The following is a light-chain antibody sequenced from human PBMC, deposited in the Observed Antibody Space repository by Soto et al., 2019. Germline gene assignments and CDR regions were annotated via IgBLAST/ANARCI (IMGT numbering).Light chain of an antibody. V-gene: IGKV3-20*01. J-gene: IGKJ5*01. CDR1: QSVSSSY. Sequence: PASLSPGGGATLSCRASQSVSSSYIAWYQQRPGQTPSLLIYGASTRATGIPDRFSGSGSGTHFTLTISRLEPGDFAVYYCQHFGGTTFTFGQGTRLEIK. CDR2: GAS. CDR3: QHFGGTTFT.